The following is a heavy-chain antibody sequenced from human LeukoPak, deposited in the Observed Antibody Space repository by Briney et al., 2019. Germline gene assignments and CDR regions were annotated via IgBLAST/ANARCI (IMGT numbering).Heavy chain of an antibody. D-gene: IGHD2-2*01. V-gene: IGHV3-21*01. CDR1: GFTFSSYS. CDR2: ISSSGSYI. Sequence: GGSLRLSCAASGFTFSSYSLNWVRQAPGKGLEWVSSISSSGSYIYYADSVKGRFTISRDNAKNSLSLQLSSLRAEDTAVYYCAIPVPAAINYWGQGTLVAVSS. CDR3: AIPVPAAINY. J-gene: IGHJ4*02.